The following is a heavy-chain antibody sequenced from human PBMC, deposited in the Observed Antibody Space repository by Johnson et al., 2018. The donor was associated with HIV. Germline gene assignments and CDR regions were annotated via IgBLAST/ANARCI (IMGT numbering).Heavy chain of an antibody. J-gene: IGHJ3*02. Sequence: EVQLVESGGGVVRPGGSLRLSCAASGFTFDDYGMSWVRQAPGKGLEWVSGINWNGGSTGYADSVKGRFTISRDNAKNSLYLQMNSLRAEDTALYYCARDPTIAWDLKGEAFYIWGQGTMVTVSS. CDR1: GFTFDDYG. D-gene: IGHD1-26*01. CDR3: ARDPTIAWDLKGEAFYI. CDR2: INWNGGST. V-gene: IGHV3-20*04.